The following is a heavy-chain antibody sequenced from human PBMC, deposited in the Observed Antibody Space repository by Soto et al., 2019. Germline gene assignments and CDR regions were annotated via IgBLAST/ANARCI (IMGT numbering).Heavy chain of an antibody. CDR1: GFTFNSYG. V-gene: IGHV3-30*18. CDR2: ISFDGRNT. Sequence: EGSLRLSCAASGFTFNSYGMHWVRQAPGKGLEWVVVISFDGRNTYYADSVKGRFTISRDNSKNTLYLQMTSLRAEDTAVYYCAKDTYYHDSSGYYVFDYWGQGTLVTVSS. CDR3: AKDTYYHDSSGYYVFDY. D-gene: IGHD3-22*01. J-gene: IGHJ4*02.